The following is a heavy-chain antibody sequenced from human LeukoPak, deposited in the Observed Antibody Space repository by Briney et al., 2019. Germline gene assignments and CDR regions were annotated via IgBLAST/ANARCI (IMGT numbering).Heavy chain of an antibody. D-gene: IGHD3-16*02. CDR2: INPNSGGT. J-gene: IGHJ3*02. CDR1: GYTFTGYY. Sequence: ASVKVYCKASGYTFTGYYMHWVRQAPGQGLEWMGWINPNSGGTNYAQKFQGRVTMTRDTSISTAYMELSRLRSDDTAVYYCARDVHHMITFGGVIPSKEDAFDIWGQGTMVTVSS. V-gene: IGHV1-2*02. CDR3: ARDVHHMITFGGVIPSKEDAFDI.